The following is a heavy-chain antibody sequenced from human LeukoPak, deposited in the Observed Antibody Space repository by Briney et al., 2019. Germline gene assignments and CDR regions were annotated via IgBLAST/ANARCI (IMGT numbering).Heavy chain of an antibody. D-gene: IGHD3-22*01. J-gene: IGHJ4*02. CDR2: VTSSGAAT. CDR1: GFTFSSYA. Sequence: GGSLRLSCAASGFTFSSYAMSWVRQAPGKGLEWVSSVTSSGAATYYADSVKGRFTISRDNSDNTLYLQMNSLRAEDTAVYYCAKDRPNYYGSNGHYYKLNGDCWGQGTLVTVSS. V-gene: IGHV3-23*01. CDR3: AKDRPNYYGSNGHYYKLNGDC.